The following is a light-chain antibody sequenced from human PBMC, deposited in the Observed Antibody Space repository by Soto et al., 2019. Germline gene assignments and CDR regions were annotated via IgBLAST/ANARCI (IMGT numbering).Light chain of an antibody. CDR2: DVS. J-gene: IGLJ2*01. CDR3: SSYISSSTLVL. Sequence: QSALTQPASVSGSPGQSITISCTGTSSDLGSYNFVSWYQQHPGKAPKLMIHDVSNRPSGVSTRFSASKSGNTASLTISGLQAEDEADYYCSSYISSSTLVLFGGGTKLTVL. CDR1: SSDLGSYNF. V-gene: IGLV2-14*01.